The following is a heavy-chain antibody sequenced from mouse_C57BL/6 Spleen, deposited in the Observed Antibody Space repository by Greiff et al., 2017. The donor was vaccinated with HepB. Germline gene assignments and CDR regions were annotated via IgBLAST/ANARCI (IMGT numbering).Heavy chain of an antibody. CDR2: ISSGSSNI. CDR3: ARRAALDY. CDR1: GFTFSDYG. D-gene: IGHD3-1*01. Sequence: EVNVEESGGGLVKPGGSLKLPCAASGFTFSDYGMHWVRQAPEKGLEWVAYISSGSSNIYYAATVKGRFTISRATAKNTLFLKMTSLRSEDTAMYYCARRAALDYWGQGTTLTVPS. J-gene: IGHJ2*01. V-gene: IGHV5-17*01.